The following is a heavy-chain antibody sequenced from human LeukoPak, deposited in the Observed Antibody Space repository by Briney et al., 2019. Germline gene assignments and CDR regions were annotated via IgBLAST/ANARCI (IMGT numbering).Heavy chain of an antibody. J-gene: IGHJ5*02. D-gene: IGHD3-22*01. CDR2: ISAYNGNT. Sequence: EASVKVSCKASGYTFTSYGISWVRQAPGQGLEWMGWISAYNGNTNYAQKLQGRVTMTTDTSTSTAYMELRSLRSDDTAVYYCARDMYYYDSSGYYGSWFDPWGQGTLVTVSS. V-gene: IGHV1-18*01. CDR1: GYTFTSYG. CDR3: ARDMYYYDSSGYYGSWFDP.